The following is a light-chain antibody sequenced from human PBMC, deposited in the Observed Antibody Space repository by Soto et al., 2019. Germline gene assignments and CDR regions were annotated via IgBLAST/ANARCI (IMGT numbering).Light chain of an antibody. CDR3: QQYNNRPPMYT. CDR1: QSVGTS. Sequence: EIVMTQSPATLSMSRGERVTLSCRASQSVGTSLAWYQQIPGQAPRLLIYGASTRATSIPARFSGSGSGTEFTLTISSLQSEDFAVYYCQQYNNRPPMYTFGQGTKLEIK. V-gene: IGKV3-15*01. CDR2: GAS. J-gene: IGKJ2*01.